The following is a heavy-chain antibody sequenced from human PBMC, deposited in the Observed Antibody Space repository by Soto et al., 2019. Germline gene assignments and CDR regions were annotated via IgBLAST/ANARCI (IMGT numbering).Heavy chain of an antibody. CDR2: ISGSGGST. CDR1: GFTFSSYA. J-gene: IGHJ6*02. D-gene: IGHD3-16*01. CDR3: AKAGGGGSYRRGMDV. V-gene: IGHV3-23*01. Sequence: EVQLLESGGGLVQPGGSLRLSCAASGFTFSSYAMSWVRQAPGTGLEWVSAISGSGGSTYYADSVKGRFTISRDNSKNTLELQMNSMRAEDTAVYYCAKAGGGGSYRRGMDVWGQGTTVTVSS.